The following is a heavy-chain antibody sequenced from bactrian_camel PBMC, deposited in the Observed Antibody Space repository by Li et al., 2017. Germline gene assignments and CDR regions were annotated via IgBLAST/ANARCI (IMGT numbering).Heavy chain of an antibody. D-gene: IGHD3*01. CDR3: AADAVYTRGADCDFANFDS. V-gene: IGHV3-3*01. CDR2: IYSRGKST. Sequence: VQLVESGGGSVQAGGSLRLSCVVSGFVNCMGWFRKAPGKEREGIASIYSRGKSTYYVDNVKGRFTISQDNAANTVTLQMNSLKPGDTAMYYCAADAVYTRGADCDFANFDSWGQGTQVTVS. J-gene: IGHJ6*01. CDR1: GFVNC.